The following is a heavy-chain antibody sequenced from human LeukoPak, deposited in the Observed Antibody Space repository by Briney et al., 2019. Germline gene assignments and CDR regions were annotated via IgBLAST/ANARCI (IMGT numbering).Heavy chain of an antibody. Sequence: GGSLRLSCAASGFTFSSYSMNWVRQAPGKGLEWVSSISSSSSYIYHADSVKGRFTISRDNAKNSLYLQMNSLRAEDTAVYYCAREGAAYPFDYWGQGTLVTVSS. J-gene: IGHJ4*02. D-gene: IGHD3-16*01. V-gene: IGHV3-21*01. CDR3: AREGAAYPFDY. CDR1: GFTFSSYS. CDR2: ISSSSSYI.